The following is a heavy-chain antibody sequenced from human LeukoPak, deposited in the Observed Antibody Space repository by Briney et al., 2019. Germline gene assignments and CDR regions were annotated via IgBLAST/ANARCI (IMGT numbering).Heavy chain of an antibody. D-gene: IGHD3-16*02. CDR2: IYYSGST. J-gene: IGHJ5*02. Sequence: SETLSLTCTVSGGSITSYYWSWFRQPPGRGLEWIGSIYYSGSTYYNPSLESRVTMSLARSKNQFSLKLSSVTAADTAVYYCARDENGYVWGSFRAWGQGTLVTVSS. CDR1: GGSITSYY. CDR3: ARDENGYVWGSFRA. V-gene: IGHV4-59*12.